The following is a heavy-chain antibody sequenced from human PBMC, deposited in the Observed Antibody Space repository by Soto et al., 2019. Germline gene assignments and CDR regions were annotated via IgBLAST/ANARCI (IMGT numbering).Heavy chain of an antibody. CDR3: GSMPIVVEPAPMDV. Sequence: SETLSLTCTVSGGSISSGDYYWSWIRQPPGKGLEWIGYIYYSGSTSYNASLKSRTSISADPSNNQFSLTLHSLTPADTAVYFCGSMPIVVEPAPMDVWGPGTSVTVSS. J-gene: IGHJ6*02. CDR1: GGSISSGDYY. V-gene: IGHV4-30-4*01. D-gene: IGHD2-2*01. CDR2: IYYSGST.